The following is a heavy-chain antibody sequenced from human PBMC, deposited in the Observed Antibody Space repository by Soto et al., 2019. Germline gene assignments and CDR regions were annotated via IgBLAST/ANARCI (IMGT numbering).Heavy chain of an antibody. V-gene: IGHV3-23*01. J-gene: IGHJ5*02. CDR1: GFTFSSYA. Sequence: EVQLLESGGGLVQPGGSLRLSCAASGFTFSSYAMSWVRQAPGKGLEWVSAISGSGGSTYYADSVKGRFTISRDNSKNTLYLQMNSLRAEDTAVYYCAKDLIAGYYGFWSGYYTGFDPWGQGTLVTVSS. CDR3: AKDLIAGYYGFWSGYYTGFDP. D-gene: IGHD3-3*01. CDR2: ISGSGGST.